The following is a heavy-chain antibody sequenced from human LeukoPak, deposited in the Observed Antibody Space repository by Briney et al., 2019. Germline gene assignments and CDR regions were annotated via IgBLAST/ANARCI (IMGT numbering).Heavy chain of an antibody. CDR2: INSDGSST. J-gene: IGHJ5*02. D-gene: IGHD4-23*01. V-gene: IGHV3-74*01. Sequence: GGSLRLSCAASGFTFSNYWMHWVRQAPGKGLVWDSRINSDGSSTTYADSVKGRFTISRDNAKNTLCLQMNSLRAEDTAVYYCARGYGGNYNWFDPWGQGTLVTVSS. CDR1: GFTFSNYW. CDR3: ARGYGGNYNWFDP.